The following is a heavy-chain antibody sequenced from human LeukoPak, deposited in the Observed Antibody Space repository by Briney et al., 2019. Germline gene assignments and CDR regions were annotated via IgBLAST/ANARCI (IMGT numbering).Heavy chain of an antibody. D-gene: IGHD2-8*01. J-gene: IGHJ4*02. V-gene: IGHV3-7*01. CDR2: IKQDGSEK. CDR1: GFTFSSYW. Sequence: GGSLRLSCAASGFTFSSYWMSWVRQAPGKGLEWVANIKQDGSEKYYVDSVKGRFTISRDNAKNSLYLQMNSLRAEDTAVYYCARSRHPRTYCTNGVCCTADRYFDYWGQGTLVTVSS. CDR3: ARSRHPRTYCTNGVCCTADRYFDY.